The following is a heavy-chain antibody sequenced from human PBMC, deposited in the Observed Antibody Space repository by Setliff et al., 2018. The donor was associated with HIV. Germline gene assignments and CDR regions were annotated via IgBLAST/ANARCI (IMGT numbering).Heavy chain of an antibody. Sequence: ASVKASCKASGYRFTGFAIHWVRQAPGQRFEWMGWINAGTGNTKYSQKFQDRVTISRDIHANTAYMELSSLRSEDTAIYYCARSLREYSYGSPDYWGPGTLVTVSS. CDR2: INAGTGNT. CDR1: GYRFTGFA. D-gene: IGHD5-18*01. J-gene: IGHJ4*02. V-gene: IGHV1-3*01. CDR3: ARSLREYSYGSPDY.